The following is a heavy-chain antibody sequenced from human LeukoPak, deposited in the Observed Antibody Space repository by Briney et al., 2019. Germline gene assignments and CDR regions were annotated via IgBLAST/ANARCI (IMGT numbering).Heavy chain of an antibody. CDR2: INHSGST. CDR3: AREPITMVRGVMTNGMDV. CDR1: GGSFSGYY. J-gene: IGHJ6*04. Sequence: SETLSLTCAVYGGSFSGYYWSWIRQPPGKGLEWIGEINHSGSTNYNPSLKSPVTISVDTSKNQFSLKLSSVTAADTAVYYCAREPITMVRGVMTNGMDVWGKGTTVTVSS. D-gene: IGHD3-10*01. V-gene: IGHV4-34*01.